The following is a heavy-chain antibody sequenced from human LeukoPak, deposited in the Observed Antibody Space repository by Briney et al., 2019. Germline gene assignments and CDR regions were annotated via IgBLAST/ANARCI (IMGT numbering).Heavy chain of an antibody. CDR2: IYTSGST. Sequence: SETLSLTCTVSGGSISSYYWSWIRQPPGKGLEWIGYIYTSGSTNYNPSLKSRVTISVDTSKNQFSLKLSSVTAADTAVYYCARVFTGGIAARPGQIDYWGQGTLVTVSS. D-gene: IGHD6-6*01. J-gene: IGHJ4*02. CDR3: ARVFTGGIAARPGQIDY. V-gene: IGHV4-4*09. CDR1: GGSISSYY.